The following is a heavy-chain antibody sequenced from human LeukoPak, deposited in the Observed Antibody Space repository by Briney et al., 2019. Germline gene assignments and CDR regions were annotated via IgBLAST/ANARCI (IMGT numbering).Heavy chain of an antibody. D-gene: IGHD3-22*01. CDR2: ISGSGGST. Sequence: KPGRSLRLSCAASGFTFSGYAMNWVRQAPGKGLEWVSAISGSGGSTYYADSVKGRFTISRDNSKNTLYLQMNSLRAEDTAVYYCAKLYYYDSSGYPRSPVDYWGQGTLVTVSS. CDR1: GFTFSGYA. V-gene: IGHV3-23*01. CDR3: AKLYYYDSSGYPRSPVDY. J-gene: IGHJ4*02.